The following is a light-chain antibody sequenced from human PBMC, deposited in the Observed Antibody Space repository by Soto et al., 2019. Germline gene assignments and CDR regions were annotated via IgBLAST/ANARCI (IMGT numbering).Light chain of an antibody. J-gene: IGKJ2*01. CDR2: GAF. V-gene: IGKV1-9*01. Sequence: DIPLTQSPSFLSASVGDRVTITCRASQGISTYLAWYLQRPGKAPKLLIYGAFTLQSGVPSRFSGSGSGTEFTLTISSLQPEDFGTYYCQQLNSDWYAFGQGTKLEIK. CDR3: QQLNSDWYA. CDR1: QGISTY.